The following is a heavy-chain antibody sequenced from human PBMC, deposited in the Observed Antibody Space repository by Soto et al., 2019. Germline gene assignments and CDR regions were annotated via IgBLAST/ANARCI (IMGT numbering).Heavy chain of an antibody. J-gene: IGHJ4*02. CDR2: ISYNGGQI. Sequence: GGPLRLSCAASGLTFTIYSMNWVRQAPGKGLEWVSYISYNGGQIAYADSVKGRFTVSRDNAKNSLYLQMNSLRDEDTAIYYCVGDRDTTAHMVHGNYWGQGTLVTVSS. CDR1: GLTFTIYS. D-gene: IGHD2-21*02. CDR3: VGDRDTTAHMVHGNY. V-gene: IGHV3-48*02.